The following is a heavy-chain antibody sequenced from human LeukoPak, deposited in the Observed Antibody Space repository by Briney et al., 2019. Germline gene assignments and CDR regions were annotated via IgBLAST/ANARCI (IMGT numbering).Heavy chain of an antibody. CDR2: TCASGHST. CDR1: GFPFDYYA. Sequence: PGGSLRLSCAASGFPFDYYAMNWVRQAPGKGLEWVSATCASGHSTYYADSVKGRFTISRDNSKTTLYLQMNSLRAEDTAVYYCARGLSTVNDALDIWGQGTMVTVSS. D-gene: IGHD2-2*01. CDR3: ARGLSTVNDALDI. V-gene: IGHV3-23*01. J-gene: IGHJ3*02.